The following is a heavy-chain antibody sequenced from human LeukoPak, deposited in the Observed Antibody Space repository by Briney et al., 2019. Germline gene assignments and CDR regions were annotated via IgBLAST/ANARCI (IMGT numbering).Heavy chain of an antibody. CDR3: ARTMRGDGYTIGGNDAFDI. CDR1: GYTFTSYD. D-gene: IGHD5-24*01. Sequence: GASVKVSCKASGYTFTSYDINWVRQATGQGLEWMGWMNPNSGNTGYAQKFQGRVTITRNTSISTAYMELSSLRSEDTAVYYCARTMRGDGYTIGGNDAFDIWGQGTMVTVSS. J-gene: IGHJ3*02. V-gene: IGHV1-8*03. CDR2: MNPNSGNT.